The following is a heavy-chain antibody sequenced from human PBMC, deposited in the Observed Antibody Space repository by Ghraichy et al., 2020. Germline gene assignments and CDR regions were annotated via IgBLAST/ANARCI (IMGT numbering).Heavy chain of an antibody. D-gene: IGHD2-2*01. CDR3: AKGYQPLPY. Sequence: SETLSLTCTVSGGSISSYYWSWNRQPPGKGLEWIGYIYYSGSTNYNPSLKSRVTISVDTSKNQFSLKLSSVTAADTAVYYCAKGYQPLPYWGQGTLVTVSS. CDR1: GGSISSYY. J-gene: IGHJ4*02. V-gene: IGHV4-59*01. CDR2: IYYSGST.